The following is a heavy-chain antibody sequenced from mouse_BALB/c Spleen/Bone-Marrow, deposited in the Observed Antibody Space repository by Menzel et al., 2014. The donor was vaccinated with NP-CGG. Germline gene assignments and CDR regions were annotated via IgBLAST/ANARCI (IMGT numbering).Heavy chain of an antibody. J-gene: IGHJ2*01. V-gene: IGHV4-1*02. CDR1: RFDFSKYW. CDR3: ARVAFPFFDY. Sequence: EVQLVESGGGLVQPGGSLKLSCAASRFDFSKYWMSWVRQAPGKGLEWIGEINPDSSTIKYPPTLKDKFIISRDNAKNTLYLQMSKLRSRATALYYCARVAFPFFDYWGQGTTLTVS. CDR2: INPDSSTI.